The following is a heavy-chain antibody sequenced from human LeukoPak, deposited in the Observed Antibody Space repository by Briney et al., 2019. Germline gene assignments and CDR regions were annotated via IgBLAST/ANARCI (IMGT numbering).Heavy chain of an antibody. D-gene: IGHD6-13*01. CDR3: ATTSSSGTQH. V-gene: IGHV1-69-2*01. CDR2: VDPEDGET. Sequence: ASVKVSCKVSGYTFTDYYMHWMRQAPGKGLEWMGLVDPEDGETIYAEKLQGRVTINADTSTDTAYMELSSLRSEDTAVYYCATTSSSGTQHWGQGTLVTVSS. CDR1: GYTFTDYY. J-gene: IGHJ1*01.